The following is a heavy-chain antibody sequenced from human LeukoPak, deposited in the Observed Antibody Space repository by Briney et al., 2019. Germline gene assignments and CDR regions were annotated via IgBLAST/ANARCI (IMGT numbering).Heavy chain of an antibody. CDR2: INHSGST. V-gene: IGHV4-34*01. CDR1: GGSFSGYY. J-gene: IGHJ5*02. Sequence: SETLSLTCGVYGGSFSGYYWSWVRQPPGKGLEWIGEINHSGSTNYNPSLKSRVTISVDTSKNQFSLKLSSVTAADTTVYYCARQPDVLLFNWFDPWGQGTLVTVSS. D-gene: IGHD3-10*01. CDR3: ARQPDVLLFNWFDP.